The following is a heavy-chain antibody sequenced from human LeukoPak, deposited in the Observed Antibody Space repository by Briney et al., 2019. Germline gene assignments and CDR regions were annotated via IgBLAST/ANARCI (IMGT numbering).Heavy chain of an antibody. CDR1: GFTFSSYE. J-gene: IGHJ6*04. D-gene: IGHD5-12*01. CDR2: ISSSGSTK. Sequence: QAGGSLRLSCAASGFTFSSYERNWVRQAPGKGLEWVSYISSSGSTKYYADSVKGRFTISRDNAKNSLYLQMNSLRAEDTAVYYCARKDYGGYAYYYYGLDVWGKGTTVTVSS. CDR3: ARKDYGGYAYYYYGLDV. V-gene: IGHV3-48*03.